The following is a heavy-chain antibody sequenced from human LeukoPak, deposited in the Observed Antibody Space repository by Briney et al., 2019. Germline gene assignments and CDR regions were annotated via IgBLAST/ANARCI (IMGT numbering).Heavy chain of an antibody. CDR1: GGSFSGYY. CDR2: INHSGST. J-gene: IGHJ4*02. CDR3: ATGREDFDY. V-gene: IGHV4-34*01. D-gene: IGHD1-26*01. Sequence: KPSGTLSLTCAVYGGSFSGYYWSWIRQPPGKGLEWIGEINHSGSTNYNPSLKSRVTISVDTSKNQFSLKLSSVTAADTAVYYCATGREDFDYWGQGTVVTVSS.